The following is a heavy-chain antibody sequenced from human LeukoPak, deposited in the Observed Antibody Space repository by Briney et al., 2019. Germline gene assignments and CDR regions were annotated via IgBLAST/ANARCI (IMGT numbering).Heavy chain of an antibody. CDR3: ARSDSGWVDY. D-gene: IGHD6-19*01. CDR1: GGSISSYY. V-gene: IGHV4-59*01. CDR2: IYYSGST. Sequence: SETLSLTCTASGGSISSYYWSWIRQPPGKGLEWIGYIYYSGSTNYNPSLKSRVTISVDTSKNQFSLKLSSVTAADTAVYYCARSDSGWVDYWGQGTLVTVSS. J-gene: IGHJ4*02.